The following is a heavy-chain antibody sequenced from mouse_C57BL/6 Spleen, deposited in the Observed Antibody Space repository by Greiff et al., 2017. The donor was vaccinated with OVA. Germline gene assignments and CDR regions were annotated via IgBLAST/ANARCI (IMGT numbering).Heavy chain of an antibody. V-gene: IGHV14-2*01. Sequence: VHVKQSGAELVKPGASVKLSCTASGFNIKDYYMHWVKQRTEQGLEWIGRIDPEDGETKYAPTFQGKATITADTSSNTAYLQLSSLTSEDTAVYYGARGLCGTLDYWGQGTTVTVSS. CDR2: IDPEDGET. D-gene: IGHD6-1*01. CDR1: GFNIKDYY. J-gene: IGHJ2*01. CDR3: ARGLCGTLDY.